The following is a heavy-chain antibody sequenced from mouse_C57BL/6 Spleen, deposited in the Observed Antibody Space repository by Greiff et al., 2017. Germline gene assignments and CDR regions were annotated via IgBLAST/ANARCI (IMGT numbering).Heavy chain of an antibody. CDR3: ARGATGWYFDV. J-gene: IGHJ1*03. V-gene: IGHV1-22*01. CDR2: IHPNTGGT. D-gene: IGHD6-1*01. Sequence: EVQLQQSGPELVKPGASVKMSCKASGYTFTDYNMPWVKQSHGKSLEWIGYIHPNTGGTSYNQKFKGKATLTVNKSSSTAYMELRSLTSEDSAVYYSARGATGWYFDVWGTGTTVTVSS. CDR1: GYTFTDYN.